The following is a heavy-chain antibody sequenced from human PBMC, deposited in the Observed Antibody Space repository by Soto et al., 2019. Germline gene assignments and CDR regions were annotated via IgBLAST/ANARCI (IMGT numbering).Heavy chain of an antibody. V-gene: IGHV1-69*13. CDR1: GGTFDKFI. CDR2: IVPMLGTP. J-gene: IGHJ6*01. Sequence: SVKVSCNASGGTFDKFIMNWVRQTPGRGLEWIGGIVPMLGTPTYAEKFKGRVRISATGSATKIYTEVTSLRSEDTAIYYCARNGTYGSSRSHYSGMDVWGQGTTVTV. D-gene: IGHD3-10*01. CDR3: ARNGTYGSSRSHYSGMDV.